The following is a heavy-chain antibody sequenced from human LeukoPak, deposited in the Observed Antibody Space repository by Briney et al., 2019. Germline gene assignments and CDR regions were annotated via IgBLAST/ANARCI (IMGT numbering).Heavy chain of an antibody. J-gene: IGHJ4*02. CDR3: ARGARGEDYDFWSGYSQIDY. CDR2: ISSSSSYI. CDR1: GFTFDDYA. Sequence: GGSLRLSCTASGFTFDDYAMHWVRQAPGKGLEWVSSISSSSSYIYYADSVKGRFTISRDNAKNSLYLQMNSLRAEDTAVYYCARGARGEDYDFWSGYSQIDYWGQGTLVTVSS. V-gene: IGHV3-21*01. D-gene: IGHD3-3*01.